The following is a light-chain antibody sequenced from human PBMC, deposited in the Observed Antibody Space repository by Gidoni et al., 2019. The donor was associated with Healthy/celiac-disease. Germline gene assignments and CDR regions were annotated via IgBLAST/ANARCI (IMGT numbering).Light chain of an antibody. CDR2: WAS. V-gene: IGKV4-1*01. Sequence: DIVMTQSPASLAVSLGERATINCKSSQSVSYSSNNKNYLAWYQQKPGQPPKLLIYWASTRESGVPDRFSGSGSGTDFTLTISSLQAEDVAVYYCQQYYSTPWTFGQGTKVEIK. CDR3: QQYYSTPWT. J-gene: IGKJ1*01. CDR1: QSVSYSSNNKNY.